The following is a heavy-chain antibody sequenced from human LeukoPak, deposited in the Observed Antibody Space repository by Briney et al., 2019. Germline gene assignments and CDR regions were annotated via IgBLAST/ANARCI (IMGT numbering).Heavy chain of an antibody. V-gene: IGHV3-23*01. D-gene: IGHD1-26*01. CDR2: ISGIDDRT. CDR3: ATVGAPSGY. Sequence: GGSLRLSCAASGFTFSSYVMSWVRQAPGKGLEWVSGISGIDDRTYYADSVKGRFTISRDNAKNSLYLQMNSLRAEDTAVYYCATVGAPSGYWGQGTLVTVSS. CDR1: GFTFSSYV. J-gene: IGHJ4*02.